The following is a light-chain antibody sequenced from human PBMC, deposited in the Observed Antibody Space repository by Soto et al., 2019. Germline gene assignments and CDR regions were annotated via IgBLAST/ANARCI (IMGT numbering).Light chain of an antibody. CDR1: QRVSSGY. Sequence: EIVLTQSPGTLSLSPGERATLSCRASQRVSSGYLAWYQQKPGQAPRLLLYGVSSRATGIPDRFSGSGSGTEFILTISSLQSEDFEIYYWQQYNNWPITFGQGTRLEIK. V-gene: IGKV3-20*01. CDR3: QQYNNWPIT. CDR2: GVS. J-gene: IGKJ5*01.